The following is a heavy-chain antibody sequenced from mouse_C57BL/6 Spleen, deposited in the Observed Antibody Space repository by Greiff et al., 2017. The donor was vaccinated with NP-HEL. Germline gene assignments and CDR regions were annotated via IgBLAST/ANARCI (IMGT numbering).Heavy chain of an antibody. CDR3: ARGGYSNYVYYAMDY. CDR2: INPNNGGT. D-gene: IGHD2-5*01. J-gene: IGHJ4*01. Sequence: EVQLQQSGPELVKPGASVKMSCKASGYTFTDYNMHWVKQSHGKSLEWIGYINPNNGGTSYKQKFKGKATLTVNKSSSTAYMELRSLTSEDSAVYYWARGGYSNYVYYAMDYWGQRTSVTVSS. CDR1: GYTFTDYN. V-gene: IGHV1-22*01.